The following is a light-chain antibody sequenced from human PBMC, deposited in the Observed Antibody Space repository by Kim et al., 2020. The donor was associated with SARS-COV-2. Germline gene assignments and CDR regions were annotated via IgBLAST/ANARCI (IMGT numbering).Light chain of an antibody. CDR1: STNIGTNY. Sequence: GQRFTISCCRSSTNIGTNYASGNPQLPGTAPKLLSYRNNQRPSGIPDRFSGSKAGTSAALAISGLRSENEADYYCVAWDDGLNGAVFGGGTQLTVL. CDR2: RNN. CDR3: VAWDDGLNGAV. J-gene: IGLJ7*01. V-gene: IGLV1-47*01.